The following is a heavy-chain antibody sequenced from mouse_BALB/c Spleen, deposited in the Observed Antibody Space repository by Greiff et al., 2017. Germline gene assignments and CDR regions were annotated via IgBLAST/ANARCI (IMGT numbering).Heavy chain of an antibody. V-gene: IGHV10-1*02. Sequence: EVQLVESGGGLVQPKGSLKLSCAASGFTFNTYAMNWVRQAPGKGLEWVARIRSKSNNYATYYADSVKDRFTISRDDSQSMLYLQMNNLKTEDTAMYYCVRDDGYWYFDVWGAGTTVTVSS. D-gene: IGHD2-3*01. CDR2: IRSKSNNYAT. CDR1: GFTFNTYA. J-gene: IGHJ1*01. CDR3: VRDDGYWYFDV.